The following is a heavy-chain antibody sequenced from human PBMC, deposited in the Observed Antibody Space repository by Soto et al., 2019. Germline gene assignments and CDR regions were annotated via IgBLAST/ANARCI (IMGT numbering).Heavy chain of an antibody. CDR3: ASTDSSGTGPYYYYYGMDV. CDR2: IIPIFGTA. D-gene: IGHD3-22*01. V-gene: IGHV1-69*13. Sequence: AAVKISCKASGGTFSRYAISWVRQAPGQGLEWMGGIIPIFGTANYAQKFQGRVTITADESASTAYMELSSLRSEDTAGYYCASTDSSGTGPYYYYYGMDVWGQVNTFTVSS. CDR1: GGTFSRYA. J-gene: IGHJ6*02.